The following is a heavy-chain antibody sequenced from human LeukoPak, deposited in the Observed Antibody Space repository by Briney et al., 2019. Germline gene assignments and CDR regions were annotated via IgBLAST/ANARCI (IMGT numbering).Heavy chain of an antibody. J-gene: IGHJ5*02. CDR3: ARTITANWFDP. CDR1: GGSISSYY. CDR2: IYYSGST. V-gene: IGHV4-59*08. Sequence: SETLSLTCTVSGGSISSYYWSWIRQPPGKGLEWIGYIYYSGSTNYNPSLESRVTISVDTSKNQFSLKLSSVTAADTAVYYCARTITANWFDPWGQGTLVTVSS. D-gene: IGHD3-10*01.